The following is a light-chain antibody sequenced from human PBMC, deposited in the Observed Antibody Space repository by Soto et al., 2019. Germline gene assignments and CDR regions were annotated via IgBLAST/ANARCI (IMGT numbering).Light chain of an antibody. J-gene: IGLJ3*02. V-gene: IGLV2-23*02. CDR3: CSYAGSFIWL. CDR2: DVS. CDR1: TNDVGYYNL. Sequence: QSALTQPASVSGSPGQSITISCIGVTNDVGYYNLVSWYQQLPGQAPRLIIYDVSQRPFGVPDRFSGSKSGDTASLTISGLQGDDEADFYCCSYAGSFIWLFGGGTKVTVL.